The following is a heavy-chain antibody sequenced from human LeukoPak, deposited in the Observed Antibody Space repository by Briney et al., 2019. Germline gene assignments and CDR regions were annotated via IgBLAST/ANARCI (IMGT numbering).Heavy chain of an antibody. D-gene: IGHD1-26*01. CDR3: ARRVGATTVDYYYYGTDV. V-gene: IGHV5-51*01. Sequence: GESLKISCKGSGYSFTSYWIGWVRQMPGKGLEWMGIIYPGDSDTRYSPSFQGQVTISADKSISTAYLQWSSLKASDTAMYYCARRVGATTVDYYYYGTDVWGQGTTVTVSS. J-gene: IGHJ6*02. CDR2: IYPGDSDT. CDR1: GYSFTSYW.